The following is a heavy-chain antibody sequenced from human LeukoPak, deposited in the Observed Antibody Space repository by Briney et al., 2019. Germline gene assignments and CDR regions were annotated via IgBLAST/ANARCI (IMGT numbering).Heavy chain of an antibody. CDR3: ARIPYYYDSSGYYPQYYFDY. CDR1: GFTFSSYS. D-gene: IGHD3-22*01. CDR2: ISSSSSYI. V-gene: IGHV3-21*04. J-gene: IGHJ4*02. Sequence: GGSLRLSCAASGFTFSSYSMNWVRQAPGKGLEWVSSISSSSSYIYYADSVKGRFTISRDNAKNSLYLQMNSLRAEDTALYYCARIPYYYDSSGYYPQYYFDYWGQGTLVTVSS.